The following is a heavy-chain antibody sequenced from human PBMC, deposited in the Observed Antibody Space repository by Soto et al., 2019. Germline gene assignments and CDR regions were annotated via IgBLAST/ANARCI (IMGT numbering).Heavy chain of an antibody. D-gene: IGHD2-15*01. V-gene: IGHV3-7*05. CDR1: GFTFSSYW. CDR2: IKQDGSEK. J-gene: IGHJ2*01. CDR3: ARDLVRWQTSWYFDL. Sequence: EVQLVESGGGLVQPGGSLRLSCAASGFTFSSYWMSWVRQAPGKGLEWVANIKQDGSEKYYVDSVKGRFTISRDNAKNSLYLQTNSLRAEDTAVYYCARDLVRWQTSWYFDLWGRGTLVTVSS.